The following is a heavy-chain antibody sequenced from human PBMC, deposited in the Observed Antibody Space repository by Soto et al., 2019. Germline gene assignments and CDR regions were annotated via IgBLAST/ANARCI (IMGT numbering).Heavy chain of an antibody. J-gene: IGHJ6*02. D-gene: IGHD3-10*01. CDR2: INHSGST. CDR1: GGSFSGYY. Sequence: SETLSLTCAVYGGSFSGYYWSWIRQPPGKGLEWIGEINHSGSTNYNPSLKSRVTISVDTSKNQFSLKLSSVTAADTAVYYCARGLMKVRGVNNRPIQKNYYYYGMDVWGQGTTVTVSS. V-gene: IGHV4-34*01. CDR3: ARGLMKVRGVNNRPIQKNYYYYGMDV.